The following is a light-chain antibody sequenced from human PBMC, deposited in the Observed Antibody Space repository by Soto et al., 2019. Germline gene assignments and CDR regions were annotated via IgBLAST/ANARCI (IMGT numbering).Light chain of an antibody. CDR1: QDISNY. V-gene: IGKV1-33*01. CDR3: MQAVQTPPT. Sequence: DLQMTQSPSSLSASVGDRVTITCQASQDISNYLNWYQQKPGKAPKLLIYDASNLETGVPSRFSGSGSGTDFTLKISRVEAEDVGVYYCMQAVQTPPTFGGGTKVEIK. J-gene: IGKJ4*01. CDR2: DAS.